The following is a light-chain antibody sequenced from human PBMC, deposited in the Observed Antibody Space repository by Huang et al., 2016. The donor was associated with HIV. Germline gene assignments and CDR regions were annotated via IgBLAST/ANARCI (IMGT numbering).Light chain of an antibody. J-gene: IGKJ1*01. CDR2: WAS. CDR1: QSLLHSRTFNY. Sequence: DIVMTQSPLFLSVSPGEPASMSCTSSQSLLHSRTFNYLDWYRQRPGQSPQLLIYWASNQASGVPVRFSGSGAGTNLTLRISAVEPEDAATYYCMQSLQTPRAFGQGTRVEVK. V-gene: IGKV2-28*01. CDR3: MQSLQTPRA.